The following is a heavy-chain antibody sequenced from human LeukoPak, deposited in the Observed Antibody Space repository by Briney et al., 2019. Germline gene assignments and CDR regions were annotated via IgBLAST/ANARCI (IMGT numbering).Heavy chain of an antibody. D-gene: IGHD6-19*01. CDR3: ATDGQSSGWYGFDY. V-gene: IGHV3-21*01. J-gene: IGHJ4*01. CDR1: GFTFSTYS. Sequence: GGSLRLCCAASGFTFSTYSMNWVRQAPGKGLEWVASITSPVGHIYYADSLKGRITISRDNAKSSLYLQMNSLRAEDTAVYYCATDGQSSGWYGFDYWGHGTLVTVSS. CDR2: ITSPVGHI.